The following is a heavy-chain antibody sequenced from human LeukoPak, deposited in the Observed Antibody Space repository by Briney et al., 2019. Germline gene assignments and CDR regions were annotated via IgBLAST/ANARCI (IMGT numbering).Heavy chain of an antibody. CDR3: ATSAGVVVVAAYFDY. J-gene: IGHJ4*02. CDR1: GGTFSSYT. Sequence: ASVKVSCKASGGTFSSYTISWVRQAPGQGLEWMGRIIPILGIANYAQKFQGRVTITADKSTSTAYTELSSLRSEGTAVYYCATSAGVVVVAAYFDYWGQGTLVTVSS. D-gene: IGHD2-15*01. V-gene: IGHV1-69*02. CDR2: IIPILGIA.